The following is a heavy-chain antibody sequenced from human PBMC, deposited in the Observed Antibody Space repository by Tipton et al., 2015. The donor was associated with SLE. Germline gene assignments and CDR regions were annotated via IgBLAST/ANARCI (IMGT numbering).Heavy chain of an antibody. CDR1: GGSISSDDYY. D-gene: IGHD3-10*01. J-gene: IGHJ6*03. CDR2: MSYSGST. Sequence: TLSLTCTVSGGSISSDDYYWTWIRQHPGKGLEWIGHMSYSGSTHYNPSLRSRITISVDTSKNHFPLKLSSVTAADTAVYYCARQVRSGEFLDYYYSHMDVWGRGTTVTVSS. V-gene: IGHV4-31*03. CDR3: ARQVRSGEFLDYYYSHMDV.